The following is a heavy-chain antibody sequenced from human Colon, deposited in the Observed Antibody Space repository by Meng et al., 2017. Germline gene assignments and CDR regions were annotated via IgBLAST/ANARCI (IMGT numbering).Heavy chain of an antibody. CDR3: ARDRKHYGERGWFDP. V-gene: IGHV4-30-4*01. Sequence: VRLRGFGPGLVQPSPPTSLTCQAPGGSNRSVDVYWSWLLTPPGKGLGWIGYIYYSGSTYSNASLKSRVTISIDRSKTQFSLKLSFVTAADTAVYYCARDRKHYGERGWFDPWGQGTLVTVSS. CDR2: IYYSGST. CDR1: GGSNRSVDVY. J-gene: IGHJ5*02. D-gene: IGHD4-17*01.